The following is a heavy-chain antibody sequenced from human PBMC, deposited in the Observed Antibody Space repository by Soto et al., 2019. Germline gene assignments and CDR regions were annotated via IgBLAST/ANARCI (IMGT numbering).Heavy chain of an antibody. CDR2: MNPNSGNT. J-gene: IGHJ6*02. V-gene: IGHV1-8*01. D-gene: IGHD6-6*01. CDR1: GYTFTSYD. CDR3: ARWGVVQLVPYYYYYGMDV. Sequence: QVQLVQSGAEVKKPGASVKVSCKASGYTFTSYDINWVRQATGQGLEWMGWMNPNSGNTGYAQKFQGRVTMTRNTSISTAYMELSSLRSGDTAVYYCARWGVVQLVPYYYYYGMDVWGQGTTVTVSS.